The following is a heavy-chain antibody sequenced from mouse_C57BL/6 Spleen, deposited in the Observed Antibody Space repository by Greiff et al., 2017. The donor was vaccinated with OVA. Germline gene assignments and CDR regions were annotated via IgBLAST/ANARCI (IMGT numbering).Heavy chain of an antibody. J-gene: IGHJ1*03. V-gene: IGHV2-6*01. Sequence: QVQLQQSGPGLVAPSQSLSITCTVSGFSLTSYGVDWVRQSPGKGLEWLGVIWGVGSTNYNSALKSRLSISKDNSKSQVFLKMNSLQTDDTDMYDGARSNYDYWYFDVWGTGTTVTVSS. CDR2: IWGVGST. CDR3: ARSNYDYWYFDV. D-gene: IGHD2-5*01. CDR1: GFSLTSYG.